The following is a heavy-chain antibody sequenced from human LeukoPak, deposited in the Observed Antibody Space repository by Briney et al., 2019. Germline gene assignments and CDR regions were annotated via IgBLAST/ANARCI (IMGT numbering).Heavy chain of an antibody. CDR2: LHGSATIT. J-gene: IGHJ3*02. V-gene: IGHV3-23*01. CDR3: AKDWYIAALISIDAFDI. D-gene: IGHD1-1*01. CDR1: EFTFSNYD. Sequence: GGSLTLSCTASEFTFSNYDMSWLRQATGKGLEWVSSLHGSATITYYADPVKRRLNISRHNSKHTLYLQMNSLRAEETAVYYCAKDWYIAALISIDAFDIWGEGTMVTVSS.